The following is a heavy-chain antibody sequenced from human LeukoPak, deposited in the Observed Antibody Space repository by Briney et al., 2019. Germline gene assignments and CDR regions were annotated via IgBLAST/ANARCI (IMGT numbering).Heavy chain of an antibody. CDR2: IYTGGST. CDR1: GFTVSSNY. D-gene: IGHD2-8*02. CDR3: ATYRQVLLPFES. J-gene: IGHJ4*02. Sequence: GGSLRLSCAASGFTVSSNYMSWVRQAPGKGLEWVSLIYTGGSTYYADSVKGRFIISRDNSKNTLYLQMNSLRAEDTAIYYCATYRQVLLPFESWGQGTLVTVSS. V-gene: IGHV3-66*01.